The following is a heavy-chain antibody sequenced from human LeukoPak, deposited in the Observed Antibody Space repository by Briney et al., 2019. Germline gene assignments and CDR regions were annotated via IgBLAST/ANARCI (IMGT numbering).Heavy chain of an antibody. Sequence: GGSLRLSCAASGFTFSSYGITWVRQAPGKGLEWVSGISGSGENTYYADSVKARFTISRDNSKNTLYLQMNSLRAEDTALYYCAKDLTSWNYWGQGTLVTVSS. CDR3: AKDLTSWNY. D-gene: IGHD2-2*01. CDR2: ISGSGENT. J-gene: IGHJ4*02. V-gene: IGHV3-23*01. CDR1: GFTFSSYG.